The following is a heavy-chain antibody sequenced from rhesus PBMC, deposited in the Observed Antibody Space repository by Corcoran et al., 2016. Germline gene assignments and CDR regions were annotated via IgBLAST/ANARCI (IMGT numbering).Heavy chain of an antibody. CDR3: ARATLYSSIDY. CDR2: LRGSSGIT. Sequence: QVQLQESGPGLVKPSETLSLTCAVSGGSFSGYYWGWVRQPTGKGREWIGYLRGSSGITDYNPALKSRFTISTDTSKNQFSLKLSSVTAADTAVYYCARATLYSSIDYWGQGVLVTVSS. J-gene: IGHJ4*01. V-gene: IGHV4-165*01. CDR1: GGSFSGYY. D-gene: IGHD6-13*01.